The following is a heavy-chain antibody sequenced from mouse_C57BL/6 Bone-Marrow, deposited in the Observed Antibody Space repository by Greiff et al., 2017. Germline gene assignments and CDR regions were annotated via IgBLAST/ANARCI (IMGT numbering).Heavy chain of an antibody. J-gene: IGHJ3*01. D-gene: IGHD1-1*01. CDR2: ISDGGSYT. CDR1: GFTFSSYA. V-gene: IGHV5-4*01. Sequence: EVKLVESGGGLVKPGGSLKLSCAASGFTFSSYAMSWVRQTPEKRLEWVATISDGGSYTYYPDNVKGRFTISRDNAKNNLYLQMSHLKSEDTAMYYCARDWYYYGGFAYWGQGTLVTVSA. CDR3: ARDWYYYGGFAY.